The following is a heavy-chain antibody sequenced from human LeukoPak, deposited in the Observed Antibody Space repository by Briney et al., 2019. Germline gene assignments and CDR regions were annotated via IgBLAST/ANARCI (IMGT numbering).Heavy chain of an antibody. CDR3: ARPYYYDSSGYSLDY. CDR2: ISYDGSNK. V-gene: IGHV3-30-3*01. CDR1: GFTFSSYA. Sequence: GGSLRLSCAASGFTFSSYAMHWVRQAPGKGLEWVAVISYDGSNKYYADSVKGRFPISRDNSKNTLYLQMNSLRAEDTAVYYCARPYYYDSSGYSLDYWGQGTLVTVSS. D-gene: IGHD3-22*01. J-gene: IGHJ4*02.